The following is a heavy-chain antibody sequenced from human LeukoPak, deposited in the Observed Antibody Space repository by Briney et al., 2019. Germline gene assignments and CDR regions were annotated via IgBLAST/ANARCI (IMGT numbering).Heavy chain of an antibody. CDR2: IYYSGSI. D-gene: IGHD3-22*01. CDR3: ARTITYYYDSSGYYGWFDP. J-gene: IGHJ5*02. V-gene: IGHV4-59*01. Sequence: SETLSLTCTVSGGSISSYYWSWIRQPPGRGLEWIGYIYYSGSINYNPSLKSRVTISVDTSKNQFSLKPSSVTAADTAVYYCARTITYYYDSSGYYGWFDPWGQGTLVTVSS. CDR1: GGSISSYY.